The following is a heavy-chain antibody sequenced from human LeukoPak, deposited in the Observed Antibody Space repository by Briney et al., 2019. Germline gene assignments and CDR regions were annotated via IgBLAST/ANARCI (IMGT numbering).Heavy chain of an antibody. CDR1: GGSVSSSSYF. V-gene: IGHV4-39*01. Sequence: SETLSLTCSVSGGSVSSSSYFWGWIRQPPGKGLEWIGSIYYSGSTYSNPSLKSRVTISVDTSKSQFSLKLSSVTAADTAVYYCARDGYTYGSFDYWGQGTLVTVSS. J-gene: IGHJ4*02. CDR3: ARDGYTYGSFDY. D-gene: IGHD5-18*01. CDR2: IYYSGST.